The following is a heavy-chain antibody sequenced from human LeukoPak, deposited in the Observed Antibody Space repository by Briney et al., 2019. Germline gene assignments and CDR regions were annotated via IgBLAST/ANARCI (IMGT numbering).Heavy chain of an antibody. CDR3: ARDGRELLWFGELLYGSMPFDY. D-gene: IGHD3-10*01. V-gene: IGHV1-18*01. J-gene: IGHJ4*02. CDR1: GYTFTSYG. CDR2: ISAYNGNK. Sequence: ASVKVSCKASGYTFTSYGISWVRQAPGQGLEWMGWISAYNGNKNYAQKLQGRVTMTTDTSTSTAYMELRSLRSDDTAVYYCARDGRELLWFGELLYGSMPFDYWGQGTLVTVSS.